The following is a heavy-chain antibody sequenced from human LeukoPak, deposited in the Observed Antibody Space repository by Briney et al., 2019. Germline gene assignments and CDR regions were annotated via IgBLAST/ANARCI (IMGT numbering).Heavy chain of an antibody. CDR1: GFTFSSYS. V-gene: IGHV3-21*01. D-gene: IGHD3-10*01. CDR3: AKDSAFYYIDV. CDR2: ISTSSSYI. J-gene: IGHJ6*03. Sequence: GGSLRLSCAASGFTFSSYSMNWVRQAPGKGLEWVSSISTSSSYIYYADSVKGRFTISRDNSKNTLYLQMNSLKGDDTAVYYCAKDSAFYYIDVWGKGTTVIISS.